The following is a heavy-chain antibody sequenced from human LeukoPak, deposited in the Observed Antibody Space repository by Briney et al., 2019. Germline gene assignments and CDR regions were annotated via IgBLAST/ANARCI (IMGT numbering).Heavy chain of an antibody. V-gene: IGHV3-21*01. J-gene: IGHJ3*02. Sequence: GGSLRLSCAASGFTFSSYSMNWVRQAPGKGLEWVSSISSSSYIYYADSVKGRFTISRDNAKNSLYLQMNSLRAEDTAVYYCARDPRIAAAGNDAFDIWGQGTMVTVSS. CDR3: ARDPRIAAAGNDAFDI. D-gene: IGHD6-13*01. CDR2: ISSSSYI. CDR1: GFTFSSYS.